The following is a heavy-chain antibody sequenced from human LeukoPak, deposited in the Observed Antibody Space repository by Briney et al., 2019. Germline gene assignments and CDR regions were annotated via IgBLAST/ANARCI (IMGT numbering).Heavy chain of an antibody. CDR2: IYTSGST. J-gene: IGHJ3*02. Sequence: ETLSLTCTVSGGSMCIYYWSWIRQPPGKGVECIGYIYTSGSTKYNPSLKSRVTISVDTSKNQFSLKLSSVTAADTAVYYCARRPLYYDSSGFTLGGDAFDIWGQGTMVTVSS. V-gene: IGHV4-4*09. CDR3: ARRPLYYDSSGFTLGGDAFDI. CDR1: GGSMCIYY. D-gene: IGHD3-22*01.